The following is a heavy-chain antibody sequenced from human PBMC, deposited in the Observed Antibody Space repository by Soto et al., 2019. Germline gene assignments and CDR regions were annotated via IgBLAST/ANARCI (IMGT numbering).Heavy chain of an antibody. CDR3: AKVLYDSSGYYTPEYYYGMDV. D-gene: IGHD3-22*01. CDR1: GFTFSSYG. J-gene: IGHJ6*02. V-gene: IGHV3-30*18. Sequence: PGGSLRLSCAASGFTFSSYGMHWVRQAPGKGLEWVAVISYDGSNKYYADSVKGRFTISRDNSKNTLYLQMNSLRAEDTAVYYCAKVLYDSSGYYTPEYYYGMDVWGQGTTVTVSS. CDR2: ISYDGSNK.